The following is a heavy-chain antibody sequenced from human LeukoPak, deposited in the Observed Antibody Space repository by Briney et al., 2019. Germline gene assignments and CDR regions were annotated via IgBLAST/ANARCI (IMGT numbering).Heavy chain of an antibody. J-gene: IGHJ4*02. CDR3: ARAPIMITFGGVIVAFDY. V-gene: IGHV1-2*02. CDR1: GYTFSDYY. D-gene: IGHD3-16*02. Sequence: GASVKVSCKTSGYTFSDYYIHWIRQAPGQGLEWVGWINPNSGDTDYAQKFQGRVTVTRDTSISTAYMELSSLRSEDTAVYYCARAPIMITFGGVIVAFDYWGQGTLVTVSS. CDR2: INPNSGDT.